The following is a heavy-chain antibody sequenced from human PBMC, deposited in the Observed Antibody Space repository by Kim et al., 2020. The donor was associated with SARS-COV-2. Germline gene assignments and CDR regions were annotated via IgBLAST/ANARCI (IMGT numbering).Heavy chain of an antibody. J-gene: IGHJ5*02. CDR2: ST. Sequence: STTSNPSLKSRVTISVDTSKNQFSLKLSSVTAADTAVYYCARVATNRFDPWGQGTLVTVSS. V-gene: IGHV4-59*01. D-gene: IGHD1-26*01. CDR3: ARVATNRFDP.